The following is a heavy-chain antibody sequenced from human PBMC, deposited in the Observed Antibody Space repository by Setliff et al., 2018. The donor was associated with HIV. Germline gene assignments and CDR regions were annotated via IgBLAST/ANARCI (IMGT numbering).Heavy chain of an antibody. D-gene: IGHD3-22*01. CDR1: GFTFNTCA. CDR2: ISYDGNIK. J-gene: IGHJ3*01. Sequence: GGSLRLSCAGSGFTFNTCAMNWVRQAPGKGLAWVAVISYDGNIKYYADSVRGRFTISRDNSKNTLFLQMSSLRTEDTAVYYCAKDPTYYYESSGPYDAFDVWGQGTMVTVSS. V-gene: IGHV3-30*04. CDR3: AKDPTYYYESSGPYDAFDV.